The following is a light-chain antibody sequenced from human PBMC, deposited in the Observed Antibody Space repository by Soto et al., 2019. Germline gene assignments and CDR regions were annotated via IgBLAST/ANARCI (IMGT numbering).Light chain of an antibody. J-gene: IGKJ2*01. V-gene: IGKV3-11*01. Sequence: EIVLTQSPATLSLSPGERATLSCRASQSVSSYLAWYQQKPGQAPRLLIYDASNRATGIPARFSGSGSGADLTLTISSREPEDFAVYYCQQRSNWTYTFGQGTKLEI. CDR3: QQRSNWTYT. CDR1: QSVSSY. CDR2: DAS.